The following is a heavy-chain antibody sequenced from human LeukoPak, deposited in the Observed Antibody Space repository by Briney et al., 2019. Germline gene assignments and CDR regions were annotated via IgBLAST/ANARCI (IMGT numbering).Heavy chain of an antibody. CDR1: GFTFSSYS. D-gene: IGHD3-16*01. CDR2: ISSSSSYI. Sequence: PGGSLRLSCAASGFTFSSYSMNWVRQAPGKGLEWVSPISSSSSYIYYADSVKGRFTISGDNAKNSLYLQMNSLRAEDTAVYYCARDLGEWEFDWGQGTLVTVST. J-gene: IGHJ4*02. V-gene: IGHV3-21*01. CDR3: ARDLGEWEFD.